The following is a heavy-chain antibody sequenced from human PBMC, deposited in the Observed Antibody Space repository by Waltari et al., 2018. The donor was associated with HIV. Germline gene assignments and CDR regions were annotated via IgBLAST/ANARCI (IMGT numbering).Heavy chain of an antibody. V-gene: IGHV3-30*03. Sequence: QVQLVESGGGVVQPGRSLRLSCAASGFTFSSYGMHWVRQAPGKGLQWVTFISYYEDNKYYADSVKGRFTISRDNSKNTLYLQMNSLRPEDTAVYYCARGASGWSPGYWGQGTLVTVSS. J-gene: IGHJ4*02. D-gene: IGHD6-19*01. CDR3: ARGASGWSPGY. CDR1: GFTFSSYG. CDR2: ISYYEDNK.